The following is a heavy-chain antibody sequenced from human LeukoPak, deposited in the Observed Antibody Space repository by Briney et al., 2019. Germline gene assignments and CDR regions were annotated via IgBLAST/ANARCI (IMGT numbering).Heavy chain of an antibody. D-gene: IGHD2-21*02. J-gene: IGHJ4*02. Sequence: ASVKVSCKASGYTFTSYDINWVRQATGQGLEWMGWMNPNSGNTGHAQKFQGRVTMTRNTSISTAYMELSSLRSEDTAVYYCARDCGGDCYSRFDYWGQGTLVTVSS. V-gene: IGHV1-8*01. CDR1: GYTFTSYD. CDR2: MNPNSGNT. CDR3: ARDCGGDCYSRFDY.